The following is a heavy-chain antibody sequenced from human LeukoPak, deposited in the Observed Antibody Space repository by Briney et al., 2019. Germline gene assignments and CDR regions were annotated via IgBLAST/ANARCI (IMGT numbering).Heavy chain of an antibody. CDR3: AKSTVPRGTSGWYGV. Sequence: GGSLRLSCAASGLTFSSYWMSGVRQAPGKGLEWVANVKQDGSEKYYVDSVKGRFTISRDNAKNSLYLQMNSLRAEDTAVYYCAKSTVPRGTSGWYGVWGQGTLVTVST. J-gene: IGHJ4*02. CDR2: VKQDGSEK. D-gene: IGHD6-19*01. V-gene: IGHV3-7*01. CDR1: GLTFSSYW.